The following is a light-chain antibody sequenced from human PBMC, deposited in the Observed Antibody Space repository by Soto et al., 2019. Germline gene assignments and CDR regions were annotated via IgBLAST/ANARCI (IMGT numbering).Light chain of an antibody. J-gene: IGKJ5*01. CDR2: SAS. V-gene: IGKV1-27*01. CDR1: QDISVY. CDR3: QKFNTAPLT. Sequence: DIPMTQSPSSLSASVGDRVTITCRASQDISVYLAWYQQKPGKDPKLLIYSASTLQSGVPSRFSGSGSGTDFTLTISSLQPEDVATYSCQKFNTAPLTFGQGTRREIK.